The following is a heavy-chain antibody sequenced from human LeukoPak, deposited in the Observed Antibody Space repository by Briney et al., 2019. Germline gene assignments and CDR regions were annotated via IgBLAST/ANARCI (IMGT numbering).Heavy chain of an antibody. V-gene: IGHV4-61*02. J-gene: IGHJ5*02. D-gene: IGHD2-2*01. CDR2: IYTSGST. Sequence: SQTLSLTCTVSGGSISSGSYYWSWIRQPAGKGLEWIGRIYTSGSTNYNPSLKSRVTISVDTSKNQFSLKLSSVTAADTAVYYCARVEPHIVVVPAAPRYWFDPWGQGTLVTVSS. CDR1: GGSISSGSYY. CDR3: ARVEPHIVVVPAAPRYWFDP.